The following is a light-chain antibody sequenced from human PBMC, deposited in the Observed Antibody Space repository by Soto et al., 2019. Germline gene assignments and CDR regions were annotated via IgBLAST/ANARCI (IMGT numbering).Light chain of an antibody. V-gene: IGLV2-8*01. Sequence: QSALTQPPSASGSPGQSVTISCTGTSSDVGGYNYVSWYQQHPGKAPKLMIYEVSKRPSGVPDRFSGSKSGNTASLTVSGLQAEDEADYYCCSYADSNIVIGTGTKLTVL. CDR3: CSYADSNIV. CDR1: SSDVGGYNY. CDR2: EVS. J-gene: IGLJ1*01.